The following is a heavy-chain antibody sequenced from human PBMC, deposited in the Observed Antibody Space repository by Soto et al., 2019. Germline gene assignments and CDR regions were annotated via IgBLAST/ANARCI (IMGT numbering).Heavy chain of an antibody. CDR2: ISSNGVGT. CDR3: ARRARPDFYYMDV. J-gene: IGHJ6*03. V-gene: IGHV3-64*01. D-gene: IGHD6-6*01. Sequence: ESGGGLAQPGGSLRLSCAASGFTLSGYAMDWVRQAPGKGLEYVSGISSNGVGTYYANSVQGRFTISRDNSKNTVYLQMGSLRTEDMAVYYCARRARPDFYYMDVWGKGTTVTVSS. CDR1: GFTLSGYA.